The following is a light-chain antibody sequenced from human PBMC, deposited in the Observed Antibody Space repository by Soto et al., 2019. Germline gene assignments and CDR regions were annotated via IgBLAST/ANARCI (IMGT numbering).Light chain of an antibody. CDR3: QQYNNWWT. CDR2: GAS. J-gene: IGKJ1*01. Sequence: EILMTQSPATLSVSPGERATLSCRASQSVDSNLAWYQQTPGQAPRLLIYGASTRATGISARFSGSGSGTEFTLTISSLQSEDFGVYYCQQYNNWWTFGQGTKVDIK. V-gene: IGKV3-15*01. CDR1: QSVDSN.